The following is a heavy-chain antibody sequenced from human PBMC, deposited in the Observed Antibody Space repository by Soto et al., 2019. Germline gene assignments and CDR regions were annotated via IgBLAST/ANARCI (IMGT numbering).Heavy chain of an antibody. CDR1: GGSGNSATYY. V-gene: IGHV4-61*01. J-gene: IGHJ4*02. Sequence: SETLSLTCTVSGGSGNSATYYWSWIRQPPGKGLEWIGYIYYSGTTKYNPSLKSRVTISVDTSKNQFSLKLSSVTAADTAVYYGASHPIYDRSGYVSWGKGHLVTV. CDR3: ASHPIYDRSGYVS. CDR2: IYYSGTT. D-gene: IGHD3-22*01.